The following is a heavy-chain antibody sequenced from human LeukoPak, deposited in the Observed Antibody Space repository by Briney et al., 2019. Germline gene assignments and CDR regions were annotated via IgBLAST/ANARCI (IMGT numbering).Heavy chain of an antibody. D-gene: IGHD3-22*01. CDR2: ISGSGGST. J-gene: IGHJ4*02. V-gene: IGHV3-23*01. CDR1: GFTFSSYA. CDR3: AKDSTYDSSGYYDY. Sequence: GGFLRLSCAASGFTFSSYAMNWVRQAPGKGLEWVSAISGSGGSTYYADSVKGRFTISRDNSKNTLYLQMNSLRVEDTVIYFCAKDSTYDSSGYYDYWGQGTLVTVSS.